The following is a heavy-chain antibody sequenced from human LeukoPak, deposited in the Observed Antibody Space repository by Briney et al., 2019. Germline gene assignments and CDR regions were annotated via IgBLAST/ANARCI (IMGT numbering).Heavy chain of an antibody. CDR2: INWNGGST. CDR1: GFTFDDYG. J-gene: IGHJ4*02. CDR3: ARGDGYNWYFFDY. D-gene: IGHD5-24*01. V-gene: IGHV3-20*04. Sequence: RAGGSLILSCAASGFTFDDYGMSWVRQAPGKGLEWVSGINWNGGSTGYADSVKGRFSISRDNAKNSLYLQMNSLRAEDTALYYCARGDGYNWYFFDYWGQGTLVTVSS.